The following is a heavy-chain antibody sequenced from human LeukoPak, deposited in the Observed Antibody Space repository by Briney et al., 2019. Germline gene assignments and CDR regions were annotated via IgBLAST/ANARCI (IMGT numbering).Heavy chain of an antibody. CDR2: ISSSGSTI. V-gene: IGHV3-11*04. CDR3: ARQGQTWIQLWHPYYFDY. CDR1: GFTFSDYY. J-gene: IGHJ4*02. Sequence: PGGSLRLSCAASGFTFSDYYMSWIRQAPGKGLEWVSYISSSGSTIYYADSVKGRFTISRDNAKNSLYLQMNSLRAEDTAVYYCARQGQTWIQLWHPYYFDYWGQGTLVTVSS. D-gene: IGHD5-18*01.